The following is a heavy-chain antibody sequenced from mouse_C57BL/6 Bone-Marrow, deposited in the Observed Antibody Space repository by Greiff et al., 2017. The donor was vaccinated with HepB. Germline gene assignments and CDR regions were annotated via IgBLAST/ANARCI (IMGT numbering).Heavy chain of an antibody. D-gene: IGHD1-1*01. V-gene: IGHV1-82*01. CDR3: ARGGYYGSSPWFAY. CDR1: GYAFSSSW. J-gene: IGHJ3*01. CDR2: IYPGDGDT. Sequence: VKLQQSGPELVKPGASVKISCKASGYAFSSSWMNWVKQRPGKGLEWIGRIYPGDGDTNYNGKFKGKATLTADKSSSTAYMQLSSLTSEDSAVYFCARGGYYGSSPWFAYWGQGTLVTVSA.